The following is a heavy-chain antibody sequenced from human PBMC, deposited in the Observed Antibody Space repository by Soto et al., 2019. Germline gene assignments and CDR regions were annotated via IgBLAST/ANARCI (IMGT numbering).Heavy chain of an antibody. J-gene: IGHJ4*02. CDR2: ISGSGGST. Sequence: EVQLLESGGGLVQPGGSLRLSCTASGFTFSSYAMSWVRQAPGKGLEWVSAISGSGGSTYYADSVKGRFTISRDNSKNTLYLQMNSLRAEDTAVYYCANIVATIYYFDYWGQGTLVTVSS. V-gene: IGHV3-23*01. D-gene: IGHD5-12*01. CDR1: GFTFSSYA. CDR3: ANIVATIYYFDY.